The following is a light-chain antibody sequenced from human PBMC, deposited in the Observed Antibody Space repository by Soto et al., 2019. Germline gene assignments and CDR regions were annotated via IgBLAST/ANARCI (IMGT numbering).Light chain of an antibody. CDR3: SSFTTSTTYV. CDR1: SSDVGAYNY. J-gene: IGLJ1*01. CDR2: DVT. V-gene: IGLV2-14*01. Sequence: QSALTQPASVSGSPGQSITISCTGTSSDVGAYNYVSWYQQNPGKAPKLMIYDVTNRPSGVSNRFSGSKSGNTASLTISGLQAEDEADYYCSSFTTSTTYVFGTGTKLTVL.